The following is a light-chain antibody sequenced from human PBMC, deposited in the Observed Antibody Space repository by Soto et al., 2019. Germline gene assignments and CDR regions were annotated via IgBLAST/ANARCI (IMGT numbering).Light chain of an antibody. CDR2: DVN. CDR3: FSYTSSGTVV. Sequence: QSALTQPASVSGSPGQSITVSCTGTSSDVGGYNYVSWYQHHPGKAPQLMIYDVNDRPSGVSSRFSGSKSGNTASLTISGLQAEDEADYYCFSYTSSGTVVFGGGTQLTVL. V-gene: IGLV2-14*03. J-gene: IGLJ7*01. CDR1: SSDVGGYNY.